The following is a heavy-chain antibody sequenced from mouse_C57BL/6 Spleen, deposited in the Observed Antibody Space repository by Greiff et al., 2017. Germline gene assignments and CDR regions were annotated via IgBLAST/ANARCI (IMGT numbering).Heavy chain of an antibody. CDR1: GYTFTSYT. V-gene: IGHV1-4*01. CDR2: INPSSGYT. Sequence: QVQLQQSGAELARPGASVKMSCKASGYTFTSYTMHWVKQRPGQGLEWIGYINPSSGYTKYNQKFKDKATLTADKSSSTAYMQLSSLTSEDSAVYYYARESNFYFDYWGQGTTLTVSS. J-gene: IGHJ2*01. CDR3: ARESNFYFDY. D-gene: IGHD4-1*01.